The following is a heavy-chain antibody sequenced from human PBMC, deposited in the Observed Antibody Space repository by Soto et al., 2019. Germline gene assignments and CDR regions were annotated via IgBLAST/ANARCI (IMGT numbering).Heavy chain of an antibody. CDR2: ISSTASHI. D-gene: IGHD3-22*01. CDR3: ARENYDISGYFLYY. Sequence: EVQLVESGGGLVQPGGSLRLSCAASGFTFSNYEMSWVRQAPGKGLEWISYISSTASHIYYADSVKGRVTISRDNAKNSLYLQMNSLRVEDTAVYYCARENYDISGYFLYYWGQGSLVTVSS. V-gene: IGHV3-48*03. CDR1: GFTFSNYE. J-gene: IGHJ4*02.